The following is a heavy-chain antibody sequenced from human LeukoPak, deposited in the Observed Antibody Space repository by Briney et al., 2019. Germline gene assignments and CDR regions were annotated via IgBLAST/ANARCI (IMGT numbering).Heavy chain of an antibody. CDR1: GFTFSSYA. CDR2: ISGSGGST. D-gene: IGHD6-13*01. V-gene: IGHV3-23*01. CDR3: AKDHLAAAGTFDY. J-gene: IGHJ4*02. Sequence: GGSLRLSCAASGFTFSSYAMSWVRQAPGKGLEWVSAISGSGGSTYYADSVKGRFTIPRNNSKNTLYLQMNSLRAEDTAVYYCAKDHLAAAGTFDYWGQGTLVTVSS.